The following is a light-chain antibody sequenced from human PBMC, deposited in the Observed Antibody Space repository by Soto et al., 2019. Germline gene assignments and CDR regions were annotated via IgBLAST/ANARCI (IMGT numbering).Light chain of an antibody. CDR2: AAS. J-gene: IGKJ2*01. CDR1: QSISSY. Sequence: DIQMTQSPSSLSASVGDRVTITCRASQSISSYLNWYQQKQGKAPKLLIYAASSLQSGVPSRFSGSGSGTDFTLTISSLQPEEFATYYCQQSYSTPPTFCQGTKLEIK. CDR3: QQSYSTPPT. V-gene: IGKV1-39*01.